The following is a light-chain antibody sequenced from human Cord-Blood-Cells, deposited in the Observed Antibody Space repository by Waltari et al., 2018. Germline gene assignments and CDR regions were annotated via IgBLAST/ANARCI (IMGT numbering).Light chain of an antibody. V-gene: IGKV3-11*01. CDR2: DAS. CDR3: QQRSNWPLT. CDR1: QSVSSY. J-gene: IGKJ3*01. Sequence: EIVLTQSPATMSLSPGERATISCRASQSVSSYLAWYQQKPGQAPRLLIYDASNRATGIPARFSGSGSWTDFTLTISSLEPEDFAVYYCQQRSNWPLTFGPGTKVDIK.